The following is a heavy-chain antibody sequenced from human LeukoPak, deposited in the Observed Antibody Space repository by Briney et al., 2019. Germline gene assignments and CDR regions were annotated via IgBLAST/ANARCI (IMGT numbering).Heavy chain of an antibody. D-gene: IGHD3-16*01. Sequence: GGSLRLSCVGSGFTSISYALTWARQAPGKGLEWVSGISGGGVTTYYADSVKGRFTISRDNSKNTLYLQMNSLRADDTAIYYCARNQQLGGHSYYYYGMDVWGQGTTVTVSS. CDR1: GFTSISYA. J-gene: IGHJ6*02. V-gene: IGHV3-23*01. CDR3: ARNQQLGGHSYYYYGMDV. CDR2: ISGGGVTT.